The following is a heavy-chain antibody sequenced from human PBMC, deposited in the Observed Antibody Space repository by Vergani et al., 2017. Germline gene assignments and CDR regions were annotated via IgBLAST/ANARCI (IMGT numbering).Heavy chain of an antibody. Sequence: QVQLQESGPGLVKPSETLSLTCSVSGYSISRGYYWGWIRQPPGKGLEWIATVFHSGSAYYNPSLRRRVTISVETSKNQFSLRLTTLTAADTAVYYCARQFWVSQAVGAFETWGRGTEVSVSS. CDR1: GYSISRGYY. CDR3: ARQFWVSQAVGAFET. D-gene: IGHD3-16*01. J-gene: IGHJ3*02. CDR2: VFHSGSA. V-gene: IGHV4-38-2*02.